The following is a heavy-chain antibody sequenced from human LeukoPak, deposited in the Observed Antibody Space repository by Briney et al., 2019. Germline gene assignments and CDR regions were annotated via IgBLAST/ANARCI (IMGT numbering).Heavy chain of an antibody. CDR1: GFTFSSYA. CDR2: ISGSGVST. D-gene: IGHD6-13*01. J-gene: IGHJ5*02. Sequence: AGGSLRLSCAASGFTFSSYAMSWVRQAPGKGLEWVSAISGSGVSTYYADSVKGRFTLSKDNSKNTLYLQMNSLRAEDTAVYYCAKLYSSSWGPRYNWFDPWGQGTLVTVSS. CDR3: AKLYSSSWGPRYNWFDP. V-gene: IGHV3-23*01.